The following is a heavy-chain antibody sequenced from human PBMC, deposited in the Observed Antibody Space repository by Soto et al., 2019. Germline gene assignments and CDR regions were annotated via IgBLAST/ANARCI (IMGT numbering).Heavy chain of an antibody. CDR2: IYYSGST. CDR1: GGSISSYY. V-gene: IGHV4-59*01. Sequence: SETLSLTCTVSGGSISSYYWSWIRQPPGKGLKWIGYIYYSGSTNYNPSLKSRVTISVDTSKNQFSLKLSSVTAADTAVYYCARVTHDSSGYYTGDFDYWGQGTLVTVSS. J-gene: IGHJ4*02. D-gene: IGHD3-22*01. CDR3: ARVTHDSSGYYTGDFDY.